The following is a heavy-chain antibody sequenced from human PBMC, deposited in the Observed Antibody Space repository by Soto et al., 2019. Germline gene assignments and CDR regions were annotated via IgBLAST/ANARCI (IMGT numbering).Heavy chain of an antibody. J-gene: IGHJ4*02. CDR3: AKDSSGDYLYYFDY. CDR2: ISGSGGST. Sequence: EVQLLESGGGLVQPGGSLRLSCAASGFTFSSYAMTWVRQAPGKGLECVSAISGSGGSTYYADSVKGRFPISRDNSKNTLYLQMNSLRAADPAVYYCAKDSSGDYLYYFDYWGQGTLVTVSS. CDR1: GFTFSSYA. V-gene: IGHV3-23*01. D-gene: IGHD4-17*01.